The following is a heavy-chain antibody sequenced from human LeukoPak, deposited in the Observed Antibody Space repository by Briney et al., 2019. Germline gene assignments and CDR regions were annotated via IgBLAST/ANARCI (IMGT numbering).Heavy chain of an antibody. D-gene: IGHD1-14*01. CDR2: IYTTGST. CDR3: ANGTNWFDP. CDR1: GGSISSSGYY. J-gene: IGHJ5*02. V-gene: IGHV4-61*02. Sequence: PSETLSLTCTVSGGSISSSGYYWGWIRQPAGKGLEWIGRIYTTGSTNYNPSLNSRVSISVDTSKNQFSLKLSSVTAADTAVYYGANGTNWFDPWGQGTLVTVSS.